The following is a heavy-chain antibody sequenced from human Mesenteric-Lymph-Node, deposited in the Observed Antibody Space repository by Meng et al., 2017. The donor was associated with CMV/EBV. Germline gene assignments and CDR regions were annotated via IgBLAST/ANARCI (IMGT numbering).Heavy chain of an antibody. D-gene: IGHD1-14*01. CDR1: GGSVSSGSYY. V-gene: IGHV4-61*01. CDR3: ARVRTPDYYYGMDV. Sequence: SETLSLTCTFSGGSVSSGSYYWSWIRQPPGKGLEWIGYISDTGSTNYNPSLKSRVTMSLDTSNNQFSLKLSSVTAADTAVYYCARVRTPDYYYGMDVWGQGTTVTVSS. J-gene: IGHJ6*02. CDR2: ISDTGST.